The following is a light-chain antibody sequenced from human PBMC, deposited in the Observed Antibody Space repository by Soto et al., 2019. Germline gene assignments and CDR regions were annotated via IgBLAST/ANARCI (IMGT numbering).Light chain of an antibody. V-gene: IGKV1-16*01. Sequence: DIQMTQSPSSVSASVGDTVTITCRASQDINVYLNWYQQKPGEVPKLLIYSASSLHSGVPSRFTGSGSETDFTLTISSLQPDDFASYYCQQYESHPHTFGRGTKVDIK. CDR1: QDINVY. CDR2: SAS. J-gene: IGKJ2*01. CDR3: QQYESHPHT.